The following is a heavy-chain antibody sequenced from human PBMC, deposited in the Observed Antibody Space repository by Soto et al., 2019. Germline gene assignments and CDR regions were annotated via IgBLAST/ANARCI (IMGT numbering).Heavy chain of an antibody. CDR3: ARIEYQLLSEGWFDP. J-gene: IGHJ5*02. CDR1: GYTFTSYA. V-gene: IGHV1-3*01. D-gene: IGHD2-2*01. CDR2: INAGNGNT. Sequence: QVQLVQFGAEVKRPGASVKVSCKASGYTFTSYAMHWVRQAPGQRLEWMGWINAGNGNTKYSQKFQGRVTITRDTSASTAYMELSSLRSEDTAVYYCARIEYQLLSEGWFDPWGQGTLVTVSS.